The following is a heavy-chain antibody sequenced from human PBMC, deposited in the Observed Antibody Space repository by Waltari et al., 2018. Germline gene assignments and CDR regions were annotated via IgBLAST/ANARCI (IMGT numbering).Heavy chain of an antibody. CDR1: GFTFSSYS. J-gene: IGHJ3*02. Sequence: EVQLVESGGGLVKPGGSLRLSCAASGFTFSSYSMNWVRQAPGRGLEWVSSISSSSSYIYYADSVKGRFTISRDNAKNSLYLQMNSLRAEDTAVYYCARVVGDSSGWYPGAFDIWGQGTMVTVSS. D-gene: IGHD6-19*01. CDR2: ISSSSSYI. V-gene: IGHV3-21*01. CDR3: ARVVGDSSGWYPGAFDI.